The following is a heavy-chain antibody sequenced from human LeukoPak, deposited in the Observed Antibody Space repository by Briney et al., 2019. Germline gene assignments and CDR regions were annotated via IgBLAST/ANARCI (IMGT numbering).Heavy chain of an antibody. V-gene: IGHV3-53*01. J-gene: IGHJ4*02. D-gene: IGHD2/OR15-2a*01. Sequence: GGSLRLSCAASGFTFSSYSMNWVRQAPGKGLQWLSVIFADDLTYYEDSIKGRFTISRDRSQNTLYLQMKSLRAEDTAVYYCARGAMSTFARFDSWGQGTLVSVSS. CDR3: ARGAMSTFARFDS. CDR1: GFTFSSYS. CDR2: IFADDLT.